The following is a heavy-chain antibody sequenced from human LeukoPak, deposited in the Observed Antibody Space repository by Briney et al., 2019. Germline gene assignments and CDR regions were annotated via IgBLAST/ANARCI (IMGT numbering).Heavy chain of an antibody. CDR3: ARVGGSSYYDSSGYPFYGYFDY. Sequence: ASVNVSCKASGYTFTSYAMNWVRQAPGQGLEWMGRINTNTGNPTYAQGFTGRFVFSLDTSVSTAYLQISSLKAEDTAVYYCARVGGSSYYDSSGYPFYGYFDYWGQGTLVTVSS. CDR1: GYTFTSYA. V-gene: IGHV7-4-1*02. D-gene: IGHD3-22*01. CDR2: INTNTGNP. J-gene: IGHJ4*02.